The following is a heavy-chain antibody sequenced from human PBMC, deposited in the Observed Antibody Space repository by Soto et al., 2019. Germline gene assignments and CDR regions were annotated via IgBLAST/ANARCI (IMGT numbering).Heavy chain of an antibody. D-gene: IGHD6-19*01. Sequence: HLGGSLRLSCAASGFTFSSYGMHWVRQAPGKGLEWVAVISYDGSNKYYADSVKGRFTISRDNSKNTLYLQMSSLRAEDTAVYYCVKDGSSGWPYFYDMDVWGQGTTVTVSS. J-gene: IGHJ6*02. CDR1: GFTFSSYG. V-gene: IGHV3-30*18. CDR2: ISYDGSNK. CDR3: VKDGSSGWPYFYDMDV.